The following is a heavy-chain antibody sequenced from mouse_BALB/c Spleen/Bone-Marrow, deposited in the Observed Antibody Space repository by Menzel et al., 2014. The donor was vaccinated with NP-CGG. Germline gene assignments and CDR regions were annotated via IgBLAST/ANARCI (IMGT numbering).Heavy chain of an antibody. J-gene: IGHJ2*01. CDR1: GYTFTSHW. V-gene: IGHV1-87*01. CDR2: IYPGDGDT. D-gene: IGHD2-3*01. Sequence: QVQLQQSGAELARPGASVRLSCKASGYTFTSHWIQWVKQRPGQGLEWIGAIYPGDGDTRYTQKFTGKATLTADKSSSTAYMQLSSLASEDSAVYYCARWRYFFDYWGQGTTLTASS. CDR3: ARWRYFFDY.